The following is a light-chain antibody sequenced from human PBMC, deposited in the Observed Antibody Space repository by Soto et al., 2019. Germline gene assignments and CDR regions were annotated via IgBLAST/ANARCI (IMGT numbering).Light chain of an antibody. CDR3: QAYDGRSLYV. CDR1: GGSFGSNY. V-gene: IGLV6-57*01. J-gene: IGLJ1*01. CDR2: ANN. Sequence: NFMLTQPLSVSESPGKTVTISCTRSGGSFGSNYVQWYQQRPGSSPTTVIYANNYRPSGVPDRFSGSVDSSSNSSSLTISGLRTEDEADYYCQAYDGRSLYVFGTGTKLTVL.